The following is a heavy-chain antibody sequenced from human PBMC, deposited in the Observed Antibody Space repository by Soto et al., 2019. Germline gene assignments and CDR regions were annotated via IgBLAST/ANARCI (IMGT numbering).Heavy chain of an antibody. CDR3: AKPGGYCSSTSCENWYFDL. D-gene: IGHD2-2*01. J-gene: IGHJ2*01. CDR2: ISGYNGNT. V-gene: IGHV1-18*04. Sequence: QVQLVQSGAEVKKPGASVKVSCKASGYTFSSHGISWVRQAPGQGLEWMGWISGYNGNTNYAQKLQARVTMTTDTSTSTAYMERRSLRSDDTAVYYCAKPGGYCSSTSCENWYFDLWGRGTLVTVSS. CDR1: GYTFSSHG.